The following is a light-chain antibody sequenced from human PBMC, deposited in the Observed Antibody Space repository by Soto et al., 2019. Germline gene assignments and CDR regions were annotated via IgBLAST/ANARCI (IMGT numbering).Light chain of an antibody. Sequence: IHRTQIPWSLSASVGDRVTISCRASQDISTHLAWFEQKPGRAPQLLIYAASTLHSGVPSRFSGSGSGTDFTLTIISLQHEDFVTYYCQHLNTCPFTFGQGTRLEIK. CDR1: QDISTH. CDR2: AAS. CDR3: QHLNTCPFT. J-gene: IGKJ5*01. V-gene: IGKV1-9*01.